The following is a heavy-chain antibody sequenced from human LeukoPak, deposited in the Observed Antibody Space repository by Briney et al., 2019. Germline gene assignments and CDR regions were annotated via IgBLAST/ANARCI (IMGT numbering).Heavy chain of an antibody. J-gene: IGHJ6*03. CDR1: GDSVSSNSAA. CDR3: ARYYYDSSGYPPYYYYYMDV. Sequence: SQTLSLTCAISGDSVSSNSAAWNWIRQSPSRDLEWLGRTYYRSKWYNDYAVSVKSRITINPDTSTNQFSLQLNSVTPEDTAVYYCARYYYDSSGYPPYYYYYMDVWGKGTTVTVSS. CDR2: TYYRSKWYN. V-gene: IGHV6-1*01. D-gene: IGHD3-22*01.